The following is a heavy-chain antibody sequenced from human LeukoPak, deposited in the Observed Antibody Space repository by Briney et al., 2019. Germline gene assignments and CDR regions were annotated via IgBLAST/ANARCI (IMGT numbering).Heavy chain of an antibody. Sequence: GGSLRLSCAASGFTFSSYSMNWVRQAPGKGLEWVSSISSGSTYMYYADSVMGRFTISRDNAQNSMYLQMNSLRAEDTAVYYCGRVGGRSKAAKGDAFDIWGQGTMVTVSS. CDR1: GFTFSSYS. CDR3: GRVGGRSKAAKGDAFDI. D-gene: IGHD6-6*01. V-gene: IGHV3-21*01. CDR2: ISSGSTYM. J-gene: IGHJ3*02.